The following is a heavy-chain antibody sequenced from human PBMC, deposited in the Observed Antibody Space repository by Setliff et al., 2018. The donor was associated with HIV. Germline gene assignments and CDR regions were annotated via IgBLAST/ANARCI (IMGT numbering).Heavy chain of an antibody. D-gene: IGHD2-2*01. CDR2: IDTDNGYR. CDR3: ARWCAAAGCYPAIYHFDS. J-gene: IGHJ4*02. V-gene: IGHV1-3*04. CDR1: GYTFSEYA. Sequence: ASVKVSCKASGYTFSEYAIHWVRQAPGQRLEWMGRIDTDNGYRRYSPKLQGRVTITKDTSANTAYMESRGLRSEDTAVYYCARWCAAAGCYPAIYHFDSWGQGTLVTV.